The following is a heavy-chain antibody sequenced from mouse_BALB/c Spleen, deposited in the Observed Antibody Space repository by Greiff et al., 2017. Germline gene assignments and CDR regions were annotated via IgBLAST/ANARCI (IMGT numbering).Heavy chain of an antibody. CDR2: IRNKANGYTT. Sequence: EVMLVESGGGLVQPGGSLRLSCATSGFTFTDYYMSWVRQPPGKALEWLGFIRNKANGYTTEYSASVKGRFTISRDNSQSILYLQMNTLRAEDSATYYCARDMGGNWAMDYWGQGTSVTVSS. V-gene: IGHV7-3*02. CDR3: ARDMGGNWAMDY. D-gene: IGHD2-1*01. J-gene: IGHJ4*01. CDR1: GFTFTDYY.